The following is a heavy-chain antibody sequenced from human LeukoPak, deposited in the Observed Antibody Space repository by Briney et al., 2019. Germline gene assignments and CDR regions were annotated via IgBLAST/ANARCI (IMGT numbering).Heavy chain of an antibody. CDR2: ISGSGGST. J-gene: IGHJ4*02. CDR3: AKGAYYDSSGYYYRAGFDY. Sequence: PGGSLRLSCAASGFTFSSYAMSWVRQAPGKGLEWVSAISGSGGSTYYADSVKGRITISRDNSKNTLYLQMNSLRAEDTAVYYCAKGAYYDSSGYYYRAGFDYWGQGTLVTVSS. CDR1: GFTFSSYA. D-gene: IGHD3-22*01. V-gene: IGHV3-23*01.